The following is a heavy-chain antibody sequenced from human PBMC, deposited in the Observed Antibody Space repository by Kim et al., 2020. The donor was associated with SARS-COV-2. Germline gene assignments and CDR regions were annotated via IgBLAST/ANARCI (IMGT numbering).Heavy chain of an antibody. CDR2: IYYSGTT. V-gene: IGHV4-59*08. CDR3: ARHRSSSPHRVDY. Sequence: SETLSLTCTVSGGSISNYYWTWIRQPPGKGLEWIGYIYYSGTTNYNPSLKSRVTISLDTPKNQFSLRLTSVTAADTAVYYCARHRSSSPHRVDYWGQGTLVTVSS. CDR1: GGSISNYY. J-gene: IGHJ4*02. D-gene: IGHD6-6*01.